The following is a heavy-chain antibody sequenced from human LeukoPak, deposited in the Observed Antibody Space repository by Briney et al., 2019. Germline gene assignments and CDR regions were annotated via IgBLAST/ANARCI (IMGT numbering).Heavy chain of an antibody. CDR2: ISGSGGST. V-gene: IGHV3-23*01. CDR1: GFTFSSYA. CDR3: AKFHYGSGSYLKHAFDT. J-gene: IGHJ3*02. Sequence: GGSLRLSCAASGFTFSSYAMSWVRQAPGKGLEWVSAISGSGGSTYYADSVKGRFTISRDNSKNTLYLQMNSLRAEDTAVYYCAKFHYGSGSYLKHAFDTWGQGTMVTVSS. D-gene: IGHD3-10*01.